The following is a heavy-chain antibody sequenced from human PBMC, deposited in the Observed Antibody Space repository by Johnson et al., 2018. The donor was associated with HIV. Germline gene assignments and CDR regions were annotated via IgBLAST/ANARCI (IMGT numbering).Heavy chain of an antibody. V-gene: IGHV3-11*04. CDR1: GFSFSDYY. Sequence: QMMLVESGGGLVNPGGSLRLSCAASGFSFSDYYMSWIRQAPGTGLAWVSYITSSGNTVYYADSVKGRFTISRDNPKNSLYLQMNSLGVEDTAVYYCARQRGCDIWGQGTMVTVS. CDR3: ARQRGCDI. J-gene: IGHJ3*02. CDR2: ITSSGNTV.